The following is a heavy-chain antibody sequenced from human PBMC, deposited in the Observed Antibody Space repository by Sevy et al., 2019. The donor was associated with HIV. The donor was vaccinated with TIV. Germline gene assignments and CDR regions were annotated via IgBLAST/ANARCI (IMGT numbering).Heavy chain of an antibody. CDR2: ISWNSGAT. CDR3: ARDRRTYYYDNSGYADY. Sequence: GGSLRLSCAASGFTFSDYAMHWVRQVPGKGLEWVSGISWNSGATGYADSVRGRFTISRDNAKNSLFLEMNSLRAEDTAVYFCARDRRTYYYDNSGYADYWGQGTLVTVSS. V-gene: IGHV3-9*01. CDR1: GFTFSDYA. J-gene: IGHJ4*02. D-gene: IGHD3-22*01.